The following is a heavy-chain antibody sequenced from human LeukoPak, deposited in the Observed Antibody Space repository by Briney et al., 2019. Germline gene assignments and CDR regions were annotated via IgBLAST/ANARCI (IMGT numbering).Heavy chain of an antibody. CDR2: MNPNSGNT. Sequence: ASVKVSCKASGYTFTSYDINWVRQATGQGLEWMGWMNPNSGNTGYAQKFQGRVTMTRNTSISTAYMELSSLRSEDTAVYYCARESRDGYNSDYWGQGTLVTVSS. CDR3: ARESRDGYNSDY. CDR1: GYTFTSYD. D-gene: IGHD5-24*01. J-gene: IGHJ4*02. V-gene: IGHV1-8*01.